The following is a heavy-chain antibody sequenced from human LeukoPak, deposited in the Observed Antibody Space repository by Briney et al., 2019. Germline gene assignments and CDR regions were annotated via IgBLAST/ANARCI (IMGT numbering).Heavy chain of an antibody. CDR2: ISYDGSNK. CDR1: GFTFSSYG. CDR3: ARGYYLDY. J-gene: IGHJ4*02. Sequence: GESLKISCAASGFTFSSYGMHWVRQAPGKGLEWVAVISYDGSNKYYADSVKGRFTISRENAKNTLYLQMNSLRAEDTAVYYCARGYYLDYWGQGTVVTVSS. V-gene: IGHV3-30*03.